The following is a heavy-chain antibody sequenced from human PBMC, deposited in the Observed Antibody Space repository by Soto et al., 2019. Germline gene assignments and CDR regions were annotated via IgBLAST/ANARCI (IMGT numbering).Heavy chain of an antibody. CDR1: GGSISSYY. J-gene: IGHJ5*02. CDR3: ARGQWELITPSNWFDR. Sequence: SETLSLTCTVSGGSISSYYWSWIRQPPGKGLEWIGYIYYSGSTNYNPSLKSRVTISVDTSKNQFSLKLSSVTAADTAVYYCARGQWELITPSNWFDRWGQGNRVTVSS. CDR2: IYYSGST. D-gene: IGHD1-26*01. V-gene: IGHV4-59*01.